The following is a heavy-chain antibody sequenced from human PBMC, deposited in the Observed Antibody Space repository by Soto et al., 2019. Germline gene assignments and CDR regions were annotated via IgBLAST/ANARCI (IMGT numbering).Heavy chain of an antibody. CDR1: GGTFSSSG. V-gene: IGHV1-69*11. J-gene: IGHJ6*02. CDR2: IVPSLDTT. CDR3: ARWPQPRYTADPYAVDV. Sequence: QVHLVQSGTEVKKPGSSVKVSCKASGGTFSSSGFSWVRQAPGQGLEWMGMIVPSLDTTNYAQKFQARVTINADEVTITAYMELRSLRSEDTAVYYCARWPQPRYTADPYAVDVWGQGTRVIVSS. D-gene: IGHD3-16*02.